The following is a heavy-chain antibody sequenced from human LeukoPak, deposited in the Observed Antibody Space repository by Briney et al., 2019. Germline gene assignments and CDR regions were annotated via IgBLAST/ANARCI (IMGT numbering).Heavy chain of an antibody. CDR2: ISGSGGGT. CDR3: AKDSVYNYGSETYYFDY. D-gene: IGHD3-10*01. CDR1: GFTFSSYA. V-gene: IGHV3-23*01. Sequence: GGSLRLSCAASGFTFSSYAMSWVRQAPGKGLEWVSSISGSGGGTFYADSVKGRFTISRDNSKNTLYLQVNSLRAEDTAVYFCAKDSVYNYGSETYYFDYWGQGTLVTVSS. J-gene: IGHJ4*02.